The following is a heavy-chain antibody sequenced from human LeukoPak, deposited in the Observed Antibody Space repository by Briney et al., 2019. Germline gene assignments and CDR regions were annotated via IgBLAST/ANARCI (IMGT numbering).Heavy chain of an antibody. J-gene: IGHJ3*02. CDR3: ASMRRYYDILTGYYPVDAFDI. Sequence: GGSLRLSCAASGFTFSSYSMNWVRQAPGKGLEWVSSISSSSSYIYYADSVKGRFTISRDNAKNSLYLQMNSLRAEDTAVYYYASMRRYYDILTGYYPVDAFDIWGQGTMVTVSS. CDR1: GFTFSSYS. V-gene: IGHV3-21*01. D-gene: IGHD3-9*01. CDR2: ISSSSSYI.